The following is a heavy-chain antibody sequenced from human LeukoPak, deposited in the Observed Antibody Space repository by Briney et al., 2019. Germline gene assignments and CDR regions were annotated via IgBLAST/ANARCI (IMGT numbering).Heavy chain of an antibody. CDR3: ARVRPGDADS. J-gene: IGHJ5*01. CDR2: ISQDGGGT. CDR1: GFSFSTYW. V-gene: IGHV3-7*01. Sequence: GGSLRLSCAASGFSFSTYWMTWVRQAPEMGLEWVASISQDGGGTYYGDSVKGRFTIYRANAKNSLYLQMNSLRADDTAVYYCARVRPGDADSWGQGTLVSVSS. D-gene: IGHD1-26*01.